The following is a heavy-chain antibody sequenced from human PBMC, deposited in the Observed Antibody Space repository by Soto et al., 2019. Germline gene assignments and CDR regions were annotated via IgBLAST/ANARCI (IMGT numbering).Heavy chain of an antibody. J-gene: IGHJ4*02. CDR2: IYYSGST. V-gene: IGHV4-59*01. D-gene: IGHD5-18*01. CDR1: GGSISSYY. CDR3: ARGVVQLWLDY. Sequence: QVQLQESGPGLVKPSETLSLTCTVSGGSISSYYWSWIRQPPGKGLEWIGYIYYSGSTNYNPSLKSRVTISVATSKNQFSLKLSSVTAADTAVYYCARGVVQLWLDYWGQGTLVTVSS.